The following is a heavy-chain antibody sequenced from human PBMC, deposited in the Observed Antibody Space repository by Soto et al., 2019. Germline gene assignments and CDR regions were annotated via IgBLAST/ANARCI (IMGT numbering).Heavy chain of an antibody. J-gene: IGHJ5*02. CDR1: GGSISSSSYY. CDR3: ARLSDYYDSSGSFDP. D-gene: IGHD3-22*01. CDR2: IYYSGST. V-gene: IGHV4-39*01. Sequence: PSETLSLTCTVSGGSISSSSYYWGWIRQPPGKGLEWIGSIYYSGSTYYNPSLKSRVTISVDTSKNQFSLKLSSVTAADTAVYYCARLSDYYDSSGSFDPWGQGTLVTVSS.